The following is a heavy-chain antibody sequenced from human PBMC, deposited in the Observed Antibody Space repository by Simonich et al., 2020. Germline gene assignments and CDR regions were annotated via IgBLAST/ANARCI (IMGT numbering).Heavy chain of an antibody. CDR3: ARASRGTWWYYYFDY. Sequence: QVQLVQSGAEVKKPGASVKVSCKASGYTFTSYGISWVRQAPGQGLEWMGWSSAYNGNTNYAQKLQGRVTMTTETSTGTAYMELRSLRSDDTAVYYCARASRGTWWYYYFDYWGQGTLVTVSS. CDR2: SSAYNGNT. J-gene: IGHJ4*02. CDR1: GYTFTSYG. V-gene: IGHV1-18*01. D-gene: IGHD2-15*01.